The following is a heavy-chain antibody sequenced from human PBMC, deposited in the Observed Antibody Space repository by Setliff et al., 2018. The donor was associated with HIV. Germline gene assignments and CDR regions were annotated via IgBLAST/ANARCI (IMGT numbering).Heavy chain of an antibody. CDR3: ARDHVFGSRTGFDP. Sequence: SETLSLTCAVSGGPLNSRNWWSWVRQPPGKGLEWIGEVFHSGSANSNASLRSRVMISVDTSKNQSSLKLSAVTAADTAVYYCARDHVFGSRTGFDPWGPGILVTVSS. V-gene: IGHV4-4*02. CDR2: VFHSGSA. CDR1: GGPLNSRNW. J-gene: IGHJ5*02. D-gene: IGHD3-10*01.